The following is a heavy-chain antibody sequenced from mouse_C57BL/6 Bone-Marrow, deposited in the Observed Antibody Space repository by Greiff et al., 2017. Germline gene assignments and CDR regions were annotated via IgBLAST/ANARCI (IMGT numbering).Heavy chain of an antibody. CDR3: ARRPLPFDY. V-gene: IGHV1-50*01. CDR2: IDPSDSYT. J-gene: IGHJ2*01. D-gene: IGHD2-1*01. Sequence: QVQLQQPGAELVKPGASVKLSCKASGYTFTSYWMQWVKQRPGQGLEWIGEIDPSDSYTNYNQKFKGKATLTVDTSSSTAYMQLSSLTSEDSAVYYCARRPLPFDYWGQGTTLTVSS. CDR1: GYTFTSYW.